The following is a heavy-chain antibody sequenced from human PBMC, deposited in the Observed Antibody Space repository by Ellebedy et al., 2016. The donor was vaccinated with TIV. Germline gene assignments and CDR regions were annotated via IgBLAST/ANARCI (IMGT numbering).Heavy chain of an antibody. CDR2: IYSGGST. CDR3: AKDLIPAAEGMDV. CDR1: GFTVSSNY. D-gene: IGHD2-2*01. Sequence: GGSLRLSCAASGFTVSSNYMSWVRQAPGKGLEWVSVIYSGGSTYYADSVKGRFTISRDNSKNTLYLQMNSLRAEDTAVYYCAKDLIPAAEGMDVWGQGTTVTVSS. J-gene: IGHJ6*02. V-gene: IGHV3-53*05.